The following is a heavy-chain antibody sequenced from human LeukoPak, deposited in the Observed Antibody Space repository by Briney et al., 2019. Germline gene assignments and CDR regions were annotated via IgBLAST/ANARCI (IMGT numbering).Heavy chain of an antibody. J-gene: IGHJ4*02. V-gene: IGHV1-69*13. CDR1: GDTFSIYA. CDR3: AARALYCSSTSCYYFDY. Sequence: GASVKVSCKASGDTFSIYAISWVRQAPGQGLEWMGEIIPIFGTANYAQKFQGRVTITADESTSTAYMELSSLRSEDTAVYYCAARALYCSSTSCYYFDYWGQATLVTDSS. D-gene: IGHD2-2*01. CDR2: IIPIFGTA.